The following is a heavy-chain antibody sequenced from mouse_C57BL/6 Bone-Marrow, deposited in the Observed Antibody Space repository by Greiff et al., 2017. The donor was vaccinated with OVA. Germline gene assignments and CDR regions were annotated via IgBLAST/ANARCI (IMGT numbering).Heavy chain of an antibody. CDR3: TTIYYGNSYAMDY. Sequence: VQLKESGAELVRPGASVKLSCTASGFNIKDDYMHWVKQRPEQGLEWIGWIDPENGDTEYASKFQGKATITADTSSNTAYLQLSSLTSEDTAVXYCTTIYYGNSYAMDYWGQGTSVTVSS. J-gene: IGHJ4*01. D-gene: IGHD2-1*01. CDR1: GFNIKDDY. CDR2: IDPENGDT. V-gene: IGHV14-4*01.